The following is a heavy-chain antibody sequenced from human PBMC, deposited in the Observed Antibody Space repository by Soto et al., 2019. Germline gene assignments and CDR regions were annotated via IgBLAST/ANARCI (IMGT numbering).Heavy chain of an antibody. CDR3: ARDTYDYIWGSYRHEAFDI. D-gene: IGHD3-16*02. CDR1: GDTFASYY. V-gene: IGHV1-2*04. Sequence: ASVTVSCNAYGDTFASYYIHGVRLAPGKGLELMGWITPNSGGKNYAQKFQGWVTMTRDTSISTAYMELSRLRSDDTAVYYCARDTYDYIWGSYRHEAFDIWGQGTMVTVSS. J-gene: IGHJ3*02. CDR2: ITPNSGGK.